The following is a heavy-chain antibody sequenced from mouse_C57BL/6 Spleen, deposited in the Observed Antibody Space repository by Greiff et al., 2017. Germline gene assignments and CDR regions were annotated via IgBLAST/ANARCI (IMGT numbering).Heavy chain of an antibody. CDR1: GYTFTDYN. CDR3: ARGGFMVTTGGFAY. Sequence: EVQLVESGPELVKPGASVKMSCKASGYTFTDYNMHWVKQSHGKSLEWIGYINPNNGGTSYNQKFKGKATLTVNKSSSTAYMELRSLTSEDSAVYYCARGGFMVTTGGFAYWGQGTLVTVSA. V-gene: IGHV1-22*01. J-gene: IGHJ3*01. CDR2: INPNNGGT. D-gene: IGHD2-2*01.